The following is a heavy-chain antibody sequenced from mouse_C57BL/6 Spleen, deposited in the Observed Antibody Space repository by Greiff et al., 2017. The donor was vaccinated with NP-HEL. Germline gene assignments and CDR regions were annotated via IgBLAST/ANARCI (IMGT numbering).Heavy chain of an antibody. V-gene: IGHV1-81*01. Sequence: VQLQQSGAELARPGASVKLSCKASGYTFTSYGISWVKQSTGQGLEWIGEIYPRSGNTYYNEKFKGKATLTAGKSSSTASMELRSLTSEDSAVYFCAREKVYGGYAMDYWGQGTSVTVSS. CDR3: AREKVYGGYAMDY. CDR1: GYTFTSYG. D-gene: IGHD1-1*01. J-gene: IGHJ4*01. CDR2: IYPRSGNT.